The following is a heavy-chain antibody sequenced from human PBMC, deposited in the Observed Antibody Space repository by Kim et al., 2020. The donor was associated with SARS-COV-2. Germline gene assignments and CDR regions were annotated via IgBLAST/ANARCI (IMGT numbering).Heavy chain of an antibody. CDR1: GGTFNNYA. CDR3: AREVATTGFDY. V-gene: IGHV1-69*13. D-gene: IGHD5-12*01. Sequence: SVKVSCKASGGTFNNYAINWVRQAPEQGLEWVGGIIAIFGPAKYAQKFQGRVTITADDSTGISYMDVTNLRYDDTALYYCAREVATTGFDYWGQGTLVTVSS. CDR2: IIAIFGPA. J-gene: IGHJ4*02.